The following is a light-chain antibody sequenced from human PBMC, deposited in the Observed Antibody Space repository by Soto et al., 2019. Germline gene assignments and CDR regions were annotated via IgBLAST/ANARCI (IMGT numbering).Light chain of an antibody. CDR3: CSYAGGNTLM. V-gene: IGLV2-23*01. Sequence: QSVLTQPASVSGSPGQSITISRMGTHSDIGSYDLVSWYQQFPGKAPKLIIYENTRRPSGVSDRFSGSKSGNTASLTISGLQPEDESDYYCCSYAGGNTLMFGVGTKLTVL. CDR2: ENT. J-gene: IGLJ3*02. CDR1: HSDIGSYDL.